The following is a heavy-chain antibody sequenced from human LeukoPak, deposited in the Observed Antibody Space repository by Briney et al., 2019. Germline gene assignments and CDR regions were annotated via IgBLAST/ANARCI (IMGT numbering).Heavy chain of an antibody. CDR1: GGSISRYY. CDR3: ARSDTYGDSTFDY. D-gene: IGHD4-17*01. J-gene: IGHJ4*02. V-gene: IGHV4-59*01. CDR2: LYYSGST. Sequence: SSETLSLTCTVSGGSISRYYWSWIRQPPGKGLEWIGYLYYSGSTSYNPSLQSRVTISVDTSKNQFSLKLSSVTAADTAVYYCARSDTYGDSTFDYWGQGTLVTVSS.